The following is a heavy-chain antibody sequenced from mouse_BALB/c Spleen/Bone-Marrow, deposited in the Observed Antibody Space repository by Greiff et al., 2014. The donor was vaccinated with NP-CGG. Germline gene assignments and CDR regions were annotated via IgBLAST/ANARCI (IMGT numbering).Heavy chain of an antibody. CDR3: ARWDYYGYAMDY. Sequence: VQLQQPGPELVKPGASMKISRKASGYSFTGYTMNWVKQSHGKNLEWIGLVNPYNGGTSYKQKFKGKATLTVDKSSSTAYMELLSLTSEDSAVYYCARWDYYGYAMDYWGQGTSVTVSS. CDR1: GYSFTGYT. J-gene: IGHJ4*01. CDR2: VNPYNGGT. D-gene: IGHD1-1*01. V-gene: IGHV1-18*01.